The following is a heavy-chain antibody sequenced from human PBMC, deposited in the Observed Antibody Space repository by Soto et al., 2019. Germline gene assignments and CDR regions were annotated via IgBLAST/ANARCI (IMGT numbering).Heavy chain of an antibody. CDR2: IDPSDSYT. V-gene: IGHV5-10-1*01. CDR1: GYSFTSYW. J-gene: IGHJ6*02. Sequence: PGESLKISCKGSGYSFTSYWISWVRQMPGKGLEWMGRIDPSDSYTNYSPSFQGHVTISADKSISTAYLQWSSLKASDTAMYYCARQVAGLSERYYYGMDVWGQGTTVTVSS. D-gene: IGHD6-19*01. CDR3: ARQVAGLSERYYYGMDV.